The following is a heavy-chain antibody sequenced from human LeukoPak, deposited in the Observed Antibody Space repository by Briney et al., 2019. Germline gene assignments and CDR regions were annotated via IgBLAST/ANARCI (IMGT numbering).Heavy chain of an antibody. J-gene: IGHJ4*02. CDR3: AKAGYSSSWYVDY. Sequence: PGGSLRLSCTASGFTFSSYGMHWVRQAPGKGLEWVAVISTDGSNKYYADAVKGRFTISRDNSKNTLYLQMNSLRAEDTAVYYCAKAGYSSSWYVDYWGQGTLVLVSS. V-gene: IGHV3-30*18. D-gene: IGHD6-13*01. CDR2: ISTDGSNK. CDR1: GFTFSSYG.